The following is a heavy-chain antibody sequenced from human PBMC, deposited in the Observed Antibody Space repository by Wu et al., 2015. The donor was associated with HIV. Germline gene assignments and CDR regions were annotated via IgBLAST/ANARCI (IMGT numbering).Heavy chain of an antibody. CDR2: ISTYNGNT. CDR1: GYTFNSND. Sequence: QVQLVQSGAEVKKPGASVKVSCKASGYTFNSNDISWVRQAPGQGLEWMGWISTYNGNTKYAQKFQGRVTMTTDTSTSTVYMELRSLRSDDTVLLYCAREFDYYDSSGKKWYFDLVGPWHPGHCLL. CDR3: AREFDYYDSSGKKWYFDL. J-gene: IGHJ2*01. D-gene: IGHD3-22*01. V-gene: IGHV1-18*01.